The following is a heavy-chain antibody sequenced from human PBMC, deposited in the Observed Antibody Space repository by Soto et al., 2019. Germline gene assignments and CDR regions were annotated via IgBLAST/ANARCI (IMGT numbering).Heavy chain of an antibody. CDR2: ISYDGSNK. J-gene: IGHJ6*02. CDR3: AKGSYSDDYYGMDV. CDR1: GFTFSSYG. D-gene: IGHD1-26*01. Sequence: GGSLRLSCAASGFTFSSYGMHWVRQAPGKGLEWVAVISYDGSNKYYADSVKGRFTISRDNSKNTLYLQMNSLRAEDTAVYYCAKGSYSDDYYGMDVWGQGTTVTVSS. V-gene: IGHV3-30*18.